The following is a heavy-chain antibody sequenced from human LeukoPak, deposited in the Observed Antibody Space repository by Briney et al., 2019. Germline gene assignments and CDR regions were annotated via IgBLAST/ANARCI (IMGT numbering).Heavy chain of an antibody. D-gene: IGHD5-12*01. CDR3: ARDIGYHTFDY. V-gene: IGHV3-7*03. CDR1: EFTFSNFW. CDR2: KKEDGSDK. J-gene: IGHJ4*02. Sequence: GGARRLSCAPPEFTFSNFWMAWVRQGPGKGRGWVAHKKEDGSDKKYVDSVKGRFTISRDNPKNSLYLQMNSLRAEDTAVYYCARDIGYHTFDYWGQGGLVTVSS.